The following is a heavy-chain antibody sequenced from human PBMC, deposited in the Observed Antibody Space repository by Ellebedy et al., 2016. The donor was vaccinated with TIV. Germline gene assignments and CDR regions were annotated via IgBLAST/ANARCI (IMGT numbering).Heavy chain of an antibody. J-gene: IGHJ6*02. D-gene: IGHD2-2*01. CDR1: GYTFTSYS. CDR3: ARDLPVGTRNYHCGMDV. CDR2: INASGGST. V-gene: IGHV1-46*01. Sequence: AASVKVSCKASGYTFTSYSMHWVRQAPGQGLEWMVIINASGGSTSSAQKFQGRVTMTRDTSTTTVDMELRSLRSDDTAVYYCARDLPVGTRNYHCGMDVWGQGTTVTVSS.